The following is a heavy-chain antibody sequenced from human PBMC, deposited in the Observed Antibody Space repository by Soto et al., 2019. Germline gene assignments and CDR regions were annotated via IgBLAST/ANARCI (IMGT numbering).Heavy chain of an antibody. D-gene: IGHD3-10*01. CDR3: ARDLAASGSHNWFAP. Sequence: SVKVTWKACGVGLTSSYMRSVRQAHVQGLEWMGGINPIXXTXXXXXKXXGRVTITADESTSTAYMELSSLRSEDTAVYYCARDLAASGSHNWFAPWGQGTLVTASS. V-gene: IGHV1-69*13. CDR1: GVGLTSSY. J-gene: IGHJ5*02. CDR2: INPIXXTX.